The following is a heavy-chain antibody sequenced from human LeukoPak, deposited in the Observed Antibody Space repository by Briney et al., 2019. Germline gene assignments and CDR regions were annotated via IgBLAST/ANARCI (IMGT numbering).Heavy chain of an antibody. V-gene: IGHV1-2*04. CDR2: INPNSGGT. CDR1: GYTFTGYY. J-gene: IGHJ3*02. CDR3: ARAPYYDSSGYLDAFDI. Sequence: ASVKVSCKASGYTFTGYYMHWVRQAPGQGLEWMGWINPNSGGTNYAQKFQGWVTMTRDTSISTAYMELSRLRSDDTAVYNCARAPYYDSSGYLDAFDIWGQGTMVTVSS. D-gene: IGHD3-22*01.